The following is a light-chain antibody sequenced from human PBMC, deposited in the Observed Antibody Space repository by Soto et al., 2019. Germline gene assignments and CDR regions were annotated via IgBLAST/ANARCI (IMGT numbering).Light chain of an antibody. CDR2: DAS. V-gene: IGKV1-5*01. J-gene: IGKJ1*01. Sequence: DIQMTQSPSTLSASVGDRVTITCRASQIFGRWLAWYQQKPGKAPKLLIFDASNLEGGVPSRFSGRGSGTEFTLTISSLQPDDFATYYCQQYSSYSTFGQGTKVEIK. CDR3: QQYSSYST. CDR1: QIFGRW.